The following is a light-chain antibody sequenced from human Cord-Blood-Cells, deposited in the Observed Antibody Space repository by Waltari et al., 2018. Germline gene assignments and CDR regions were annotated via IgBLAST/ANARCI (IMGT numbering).Light chain of an antibody. CDR3: QQYNNWPMYT. Sequence: EIVMTRSLATLSASPGERATLSCRASQSVSSNLAWYQQKPGQAPRLLIYGASTRATGIPARFSGSGSGTEFTLTISSLQSEDFAVYYCQQYNNWPMYTFGQGTKLEIK. CDR2: GAS. CDR1: QSVSSN. J-gene: IGKJ2*01. V-gene: IGKV3-15*01.